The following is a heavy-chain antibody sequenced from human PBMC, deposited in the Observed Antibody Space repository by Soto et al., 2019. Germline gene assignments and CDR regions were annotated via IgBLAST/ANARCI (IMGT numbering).Heavy chain of an antibody. V-gene: IGHV4-39*01. D-gene: IGHD1-26*01. CDR2: IYYSGST. Sequence: PSETLSLTCTVSGGSISSSSYYGGWIHQPPGKGLEWIGSIYYSGSTYYNPSLKSRVTISVDTSKNQFSLKLSSVTAADTAVYYCARMEGALYFDYWGQGTLVTVS. CDR1: GGSISSSSYY. CDR3: ARMEGALYFDY. J-gene: IGHJ4*02.